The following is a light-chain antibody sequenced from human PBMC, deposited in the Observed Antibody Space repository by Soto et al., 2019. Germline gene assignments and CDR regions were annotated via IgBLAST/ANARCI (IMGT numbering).Light chain of an antibody. CDR3: QQDYTLPET. V-gene: IGKV3D-7*01. J-gene: IGKJ4*01. CDR1: QSVSSSY. Sequence: PGERVTLSCRASQSVSSSYVTWYQQKPGQAPRLLIYGASTRATSIPARFSGSGSGTDFTLTISSLQPEDFAVYYCQQDYTLPETCGGGTEVEIK. CDR2: GAS.